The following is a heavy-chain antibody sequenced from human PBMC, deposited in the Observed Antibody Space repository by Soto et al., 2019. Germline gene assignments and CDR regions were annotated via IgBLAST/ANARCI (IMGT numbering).Heavy chain of an antibody. CDR2: IYPGDSDT. CDR3: ARRPYVTMVRGAKMDYYGMDV. CDR1: GYSFTSYW. Sequence: GESLKISCKGSGYSFTSYWIGWVRQMPGKGLEWMGIIYPGDSDTRYSPSFQGQVTISADKSISTAYLQWSSLKASDTAMYYCARRPYVTMVRGAKMDYYGMDVWGQGTTVTVSS. V-gene: IGHV5-51*01. D-gene: IGHD3-10*01. J-gene: IGHJ6*02.